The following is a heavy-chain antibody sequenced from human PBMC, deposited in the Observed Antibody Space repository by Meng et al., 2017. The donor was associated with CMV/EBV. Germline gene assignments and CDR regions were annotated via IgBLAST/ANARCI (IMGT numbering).Heavy chain of an antibody. D-gene: IGHD3-3*01. V-gene: IGHV3-7*01. CDR1: GFTFSSYW. CDR2: IKQDGSEK. J-gene: IGHJ6*02. Sequence: GESLKISCAASGFTFSSYWMSWVRQAPGKGLEWVANIKQDGSEKYYGDSVKGRFTISRDNSKNTLYLQMNSLRTEDTALYYCARDPHYDFWVEGSNGMDVWGQGTTVTVSS. CDR3: ARDPHYDFWVEGSNGMDV.